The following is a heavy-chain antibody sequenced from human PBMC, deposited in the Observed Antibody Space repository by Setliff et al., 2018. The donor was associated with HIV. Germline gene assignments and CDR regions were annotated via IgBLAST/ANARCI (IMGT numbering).Heavy chain of an antibody. CDR1: GYTFTDYY. D-gene: IGHD4-17*01. CDR2: INPNSSDT. CDR3: ARRVPPIPSGDLDY. V-gene: IGHV1-2*02. J-gene: IGHJ4*02. Sequence: ASVKVSCKASGYTFTDYYIHWVRQAPGQGLEWMGWINPNSSDTNYAQKFQGRVTMTRDTSISTDYMDLSRLRSDDTAVYYCARRVPPIPSGDLDYWGQGTLVTVSS.